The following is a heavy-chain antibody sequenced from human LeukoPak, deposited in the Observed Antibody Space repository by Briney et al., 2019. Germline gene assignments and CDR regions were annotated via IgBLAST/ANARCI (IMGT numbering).Heavy chain of an antibody. D-gene: IGHD2-2*01. J-gene: IGHJ6*03. CDR3: ARVRSTNNYYYYYMDV. CDR2: IYYSGST. Sequence: PSETLSLTCTVSGGSISSGGYYWSWIRQHPGKGLEWIGYIYYSGSTYYNPSLKSRVTISVDTSKNQFSLKLSSVTAADTAVYYCARVRSTNNYYYYYMDVWGKGTTVTVSS. CDR1: GGSISSGGYY. V-gene: IGHV4-31*03.